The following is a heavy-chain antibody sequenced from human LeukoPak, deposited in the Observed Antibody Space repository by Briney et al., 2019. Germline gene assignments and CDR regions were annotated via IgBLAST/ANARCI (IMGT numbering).Heavy chain of an antibody. J-gene: IGHJ4*02. D-gene: IGHD3-3*01. CDR3: VSGSLQSGYNFDY. V-gene: IGHV3-74*01. CDR2: IKTDGSAT. CDR1: GFTFSNCW. Sequence: GGSLRLSCAASGFTFSNCWMHWIRQVPGKGLVWVSHIKTDGSATNYADSVKGRFTISRDNARNTLYLQMNSLRAEDTAVYYCVSGSLQSGYNFDYWGQGALVTVSS.